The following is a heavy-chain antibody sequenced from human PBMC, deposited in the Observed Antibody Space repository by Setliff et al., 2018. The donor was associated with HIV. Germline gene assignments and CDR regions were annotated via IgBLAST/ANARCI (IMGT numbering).Heavy chain of an antibody. J-gene: IGHJ4*02. Sequence: PGESLKISCAASGFTFRNYQMNWVRQAPGKGLEWVSSITIGRGDVFYADSVQGRFTIFRDNDKNSLYLQMNSLRAEDTAVYYCAKDLVTTTGPDYWGQGTLVTVSS. CDR1: GFTFRNYQ. D-gene: IGHD1-1*01. V-gene: IGHV3-21*01. CDR3: AKDLVTTTGPDY. CDR2: ITIGRGDV.